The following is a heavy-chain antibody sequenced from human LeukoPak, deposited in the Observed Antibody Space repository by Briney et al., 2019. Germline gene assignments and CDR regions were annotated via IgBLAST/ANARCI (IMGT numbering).Heavy chain of an antibody. CDR1: GFTCSSTW. CDR3: VTGLGRTDHDY. Sequence: PGGPLRLSCVACGFTCSSTWMSWVPQAPGKGLEWVGRIKRNIDGGTTDYAAPVNGRFTISRDDSKNTLYLQMNSLKTEDTAVYYCVTGLGRTDHDYWGQGTLVTVSS. V-gene: IGHV3-15*01. CDR2: IKRNIDGGTT. J-gene: IGHJ4*02. D-gene: IGHD1/OR15-1a*01.